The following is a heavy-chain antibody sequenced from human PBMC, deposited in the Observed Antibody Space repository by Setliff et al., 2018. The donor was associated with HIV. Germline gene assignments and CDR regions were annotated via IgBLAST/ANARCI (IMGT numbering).Heavy chain of an antibody. CDR3: ARDLGYCSGGSCYWYY. CDR2: IYYSGST. CDR1: GGSISSSSYY. J-gene: IGHJ4*02. Sequence: LSLTCTVSGGSISSSSYYWGWIRQPPGKGLEWIGSIYYSGSTSYNPSLKSRVSISLDMSKNLFSLNLTSVTAADTAVYYCARDLGYCSGGSCYWYYWGQGTLVTVSS. V-gene: IGHV4-39*07. D-gene: IGHD2-15*01.